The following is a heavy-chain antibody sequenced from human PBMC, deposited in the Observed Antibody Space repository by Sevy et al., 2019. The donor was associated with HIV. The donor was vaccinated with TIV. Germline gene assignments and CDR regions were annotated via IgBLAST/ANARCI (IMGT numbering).Heavy chain of an antibody. CDR1: GGSISSYY. CDR3: ARDPGATVTRGYYYYGMDV. J-gene: IGHJ6*02. CDR2: IYYSGST. V-gene: IGHV4-59*01. D-gene: IGHD4-17*01. Sequence: SETLSLTCTVSGGSISSYYWSWIRQPPGKGLEWIGYIYYSGSTKYNPSLKSRVTISVDTSKNQFSLKLSSVTAADTAVYYCARDPGATVTRGYYYYGMDVWGQGTTVTVSS.